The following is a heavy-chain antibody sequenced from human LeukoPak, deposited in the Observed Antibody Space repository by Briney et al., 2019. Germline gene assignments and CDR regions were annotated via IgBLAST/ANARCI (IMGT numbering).Heavy chain of an antibody. Sequence: PGGSLRLSCVVSGFSFSSYWMIWVRQAPGKGLEWVANIKQDGSEEYYVDSVKCRFTISRENAKNSLYLQMNSLRAEDTAAYYCASGAGWYDSSGYSNWGQGILVTVSS. CDR2: IKQDGSEE. CDR3: ASGAGWYDSSGYSN. CDR1: GFSFSSYW. J-gene: IGHJ4*02. D-gene: IGHD3-22*01. V-gene: IGHV3-7*01.